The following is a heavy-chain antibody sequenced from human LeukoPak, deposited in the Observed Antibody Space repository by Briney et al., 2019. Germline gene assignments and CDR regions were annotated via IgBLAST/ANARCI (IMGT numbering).Heavy chain of an antibody. Sequence: GASVKVSCKSSGFTFTDYYIHWVRQAPGQGLEWMGYIGPHSSATSSPQEFQGRGTMTRDASMSTAYMELTRLTSDDTAVYYCAREGNGLLSKDFDYWGQGTLVTVSS. CDR3: AREGNGLLSKDFDY. V-gene: IGHV1-2*02. D-gene: IGHD4-23*01. CDR1: GFTFTDYY. J-gene: IGHJ4*02. CDR2: IGPHSSAT.